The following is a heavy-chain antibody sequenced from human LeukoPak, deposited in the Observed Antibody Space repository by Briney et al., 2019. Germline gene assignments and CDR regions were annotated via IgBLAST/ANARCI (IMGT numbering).Heavy chain of an antibody. CDR1: EFTFSNHW. CDR2: VKQDGSEK. CDR3: ARGRPGMGIVIDY. Sequence: GGSLRLSCAASEFTFSNHWMSWVRQAPGKGLEWVANVKQDGSEKFYVDSVKGRFTISRDNAKNSLYLQMNSVRAEDTAVYYCARGRPGMGIVIDYWGQGTLVTVS. J-gene: IGHJ4*02. V-gene: IGHV3-7*01. D-gene: IGHD7-27*01.